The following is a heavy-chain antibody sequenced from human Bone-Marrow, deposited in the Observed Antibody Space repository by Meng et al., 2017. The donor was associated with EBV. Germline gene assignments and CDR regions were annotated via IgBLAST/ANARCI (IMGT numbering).Heavy chain of an antibody. V-gene: IGHV4-39*01. D-gene: IGHD4-17*01. CDR2: IHYSGST. CDR3: ARHLTDYGDYVLYWYFDI. CDR1: GGSISSRSYY. J-gene: IGHJ2*01. Sequence: LPLEEAGPGLGQPPLPLPFTCTGSGGSISSRSYYWGWIRQPPGKGLEWIGSIHYSGSTYYSPSLKSRVTISVDRSKNQFSLRLTSVTAADTAVYYCARHLTDYGDYVLYWYFDIWGRGTLVTVSS.